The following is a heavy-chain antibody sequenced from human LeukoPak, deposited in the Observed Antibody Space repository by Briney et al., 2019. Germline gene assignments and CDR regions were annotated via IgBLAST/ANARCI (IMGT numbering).Heavy chain of an antibody. Sequence: GGSLRLSCAASGFTFSDYYMSWIRQAPGRGLEWVSYISSSSYTNYADSVKGRFTISRDNAKNSLYLQMNSLRAEDTAVYYCARGGGITMVRGVSDAFDIWGQGTMVTVSS. CDR3: ARGGGITMVRGVSDAFDI. D-gene: IGHD3-10*01. CDR2: ISSSSYT. V-gene: IGHV3-11*06. CDR1: GFTFSDYY. J-gene: IGHJ3*02.